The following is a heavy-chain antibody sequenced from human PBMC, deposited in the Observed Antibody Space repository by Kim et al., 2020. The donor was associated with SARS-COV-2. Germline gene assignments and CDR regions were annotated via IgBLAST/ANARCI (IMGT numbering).Heavy chain of an antibody. V-gene: IGHV1-8*01. Sequence: ASVKVSCKASGYTFTSYDINWVRQATGQGLEWMGWMNPNSGNTGYAQKFQGRVTMTRNTSISTAYMELSSLRSEDTAMYYCASNVWGFGELLVYWGQGTLVTVSS. J-gene: IGHJ4*02. CDR2: MNPNSGNT. D-gene: IGHD3-10*01. CDR3: ASNVWGFGELLVY. CDR1: GYTFTSYD.